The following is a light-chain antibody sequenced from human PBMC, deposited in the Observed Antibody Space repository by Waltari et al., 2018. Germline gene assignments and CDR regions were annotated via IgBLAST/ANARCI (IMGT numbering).Light chain of an antibody. J-gene: IGKJ2*01. CDR2: AAS. V-gene: IGKV1-39*01. CDR1: QRISSS. Sequence: DIQMTQSPSSLSASVGDRVTITCRASQRISSSLNWYQQKPGKAPKLLIYAASSLQSGVPSRFSGSGSGTDFTLTISSLQPEDFATYYCQQSYSTPYTFGQGTKLEIK. CDR3: QQSYSTPYT.